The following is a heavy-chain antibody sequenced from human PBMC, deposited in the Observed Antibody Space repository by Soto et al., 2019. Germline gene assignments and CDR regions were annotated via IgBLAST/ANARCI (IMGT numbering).Heavy chain of an antibody. CDR1: GFTFSSYW. J-gene: IGHJ5*02. D-gene: IGHD3-16*02. CDR2: INSDGSST. Sequence: GSLRLSCAASGFTFSSYWMHWVRQAPGKGLVWVSRINSDGSSTSYADSVKGRFTISRDNAKNTLYLQMNSLRAEDTAVYYCARDRHFGITFGGVIVTNWFDPWGQGALVTVS. CDR3: ARDRHFGITFGGVIVTNWFDP. V-gene: IGHV3-74*01.